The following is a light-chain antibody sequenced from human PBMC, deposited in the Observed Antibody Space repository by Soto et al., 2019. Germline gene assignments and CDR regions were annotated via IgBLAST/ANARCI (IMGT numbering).Light chain of an antibody. CDR3: HQYGSLYT. Sequence: EIVLTQSPGTLSLSPGERATLSCRASQSVSSNYLAWYQQKPGQAPRLLIYGASSRATGIPDRFSGSGSGTDFALTTSRLEPEDFAVYYCHQYGSLYTFGQGTKVEIK. CDR2: GAS. J-gene: IGKJ2*01. V-gene: IGKV3-20*01. CDR1: QSVSSNY.